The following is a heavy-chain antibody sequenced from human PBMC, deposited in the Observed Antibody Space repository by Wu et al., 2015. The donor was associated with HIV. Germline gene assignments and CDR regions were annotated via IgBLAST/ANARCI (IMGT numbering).Heavy chain of an antibody. CDR2: INPNSGGT. Sequence: QVQLVQSGAEVKKPGASVKVSCKASGYTFTGYYMHWVRQAPGQGLEWMGWINPNSGGTNYAQKFQGRVTMTRDTSISTAYMELSRLRSDDTAVYYCARAGRLYCSGGSCYFDAFDYRGPRDKWSPSLQ. CDR1: GYTFTGYY. V-gene: IGHV1-2*02. CDR3: ARAGRLYCSGGSCYFDAFDY. D-gene: IGHD2-15*01. J-gene: IGHJ3*02.